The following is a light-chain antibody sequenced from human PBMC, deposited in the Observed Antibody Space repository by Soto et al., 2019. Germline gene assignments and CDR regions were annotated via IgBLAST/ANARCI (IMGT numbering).Light chain of an antibody. CDR1: SSDVGTYNS. V-gene: IGLV2-14*01. Sequence: QSVLTQPASVSGSPGQSITFSCTGTSSDVGTYNSVSWYQQYPGKAPKLMIHDVSNRPSGVSNRFSGSKSGNTASLTISGLQAEDEADYYCSSYTSSSSYVFGSGTKVTVL. J-gene: IGLJ1*01. CDR2: DVS. CDR3: SSYTSSSSYV.